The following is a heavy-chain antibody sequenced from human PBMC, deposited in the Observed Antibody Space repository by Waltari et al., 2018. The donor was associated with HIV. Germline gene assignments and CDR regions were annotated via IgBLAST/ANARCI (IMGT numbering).Heavy chain of an antibody. V-gene: IGHV1-3*01. CDR1: GYTFTHYA. CDR3: AREERQTAYYGMDV. Sequence: QVQVVQSGAEVKKPGASVQVSCKASGYTFTHYAMHWVRQAPGQRLEWMGWVNAGNGNTKYSQKFQGRVTFTRDTSASTAYMELSSLRSEDTAVYYCAREERQTAYYGMDVWGQGTTVTVSS. D-gene: IGHD6-25*01. J-gene: IGHJ6*02. CDR2: VNAGNGNT.